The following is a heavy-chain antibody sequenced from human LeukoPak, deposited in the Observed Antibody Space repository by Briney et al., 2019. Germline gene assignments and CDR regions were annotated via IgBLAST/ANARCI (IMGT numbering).Heavy chain of an antibody. Sequence: GASVEVSCKASGYTFTSYGISWVRQAPGQGLEWMGWISAYNGNTNYAQKLQGRVTMTTDTSTSTAYMELRSPRSDDTAVYYCARDSGYSSSFDAFDIWGQGTMVTVSS. V-gene: IGHV1-18*01. CDR1: GYTFTSYG. J-gene: IGHJ3*02. CDR2: ISAYNGNT. CDR3: ARDSGYSSSFDAFDI. D-gene: IGHD6-13*01.